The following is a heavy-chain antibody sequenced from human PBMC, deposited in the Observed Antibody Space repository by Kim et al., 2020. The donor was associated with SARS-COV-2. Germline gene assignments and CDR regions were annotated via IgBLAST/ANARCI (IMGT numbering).Heavy chain of an antibody. CDR2: IYYSGST. V-gene: IGHV4-31*03. D-gene: IGHD2-15*01. J-gene: IGHJ6*02. CDR1: GGSISSGGYY. Sequence: SETLSLTCTVSGGSISSGGYYWSWIRQHPGKGLEWIGYIYYSGSTYYNPSLKSRVTISVDTSKNQFSLKLSSVTAADTAVYYCASGLVVSTDHRYYYYGMDVWSRGTTVTVSS. CDR3: ASGLVVSTDHRYYYYGMDV.